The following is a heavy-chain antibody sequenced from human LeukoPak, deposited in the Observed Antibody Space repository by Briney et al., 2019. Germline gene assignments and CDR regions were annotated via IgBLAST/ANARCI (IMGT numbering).Heavy chain of an antibody. CDR1: XFTFSTFW. CDR3: AXRSGMAVAGAFDY. CDR2: ISGSGDST. Sequence: CATSXFTFSTFWMHWVRQAPGKGLEWVSGISGSGDSTYYADSVKGGFTISRDNSKKTLYMQMNSLRDEDTAVYYCAXRSGMAVAGAFDYWGQGTLVTVSS. J-gene: IGHJ4*02. D-gene: IGHD6-19*01. V-gene: IGHV3-23*01.